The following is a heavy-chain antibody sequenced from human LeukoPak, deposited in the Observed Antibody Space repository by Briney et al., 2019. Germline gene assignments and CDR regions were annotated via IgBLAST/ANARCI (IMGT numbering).Heavy chain of an antibody. CDR2: ISYDGSNK. CDR3: ARALRSHRVDY. Sequence: GRSLRLSCAASGFTFSSYAMHWVRQAPGKGLEWVAVISYDGSNKYYADSVKGRFTISRDNSKNTLYLQMNSLRAEDTAAYYCARALRSHRVDYWGQGTLVTVSS. CDR1: GFTFSSYA. V-gene: IGHV3-30-3*01. D-gene: IGHD4-17*01. J-gene: IGHJ4*02.